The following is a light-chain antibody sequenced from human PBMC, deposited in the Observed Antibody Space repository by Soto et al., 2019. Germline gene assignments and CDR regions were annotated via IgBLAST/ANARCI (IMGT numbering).Light chain of an antibody. CDR3: SSYTSSSTYV. V-gene: IGLV2-14*01. J-gene: IGLJ1*01. CDR1: SSDVGGYNY. Sequence: QYVLTQPASVSGSPGQSITISCTGTSSDVGGYNYVSWYQQHPGKAPKLMIYEVSNRPSGVSNRFSGSKSGNTASLTISGLQAEDEADYYCSSYTSSSTYVFGTGTQLTVL. CDR2: EVS.